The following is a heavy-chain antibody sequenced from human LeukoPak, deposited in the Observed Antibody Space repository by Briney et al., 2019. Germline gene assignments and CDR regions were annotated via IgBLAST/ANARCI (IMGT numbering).Heavy chain of an antibody. D-gene: IGHD2-8*02. CDR1: GFTFSSYS. J-gene: IGHJ4*02. CDR2: ISSSSSTI. Sequence: GGSLRLSCAASGFTFSSYSMNRVRQAPGKGLEWVSYISSSSSTIYYADSVKGRFTISRDNAKNSLYLQMNSLRAEDTAVYYCATYRQVLLPFESWGQGTLVTVSS. CDR3: ATYRQVLLPFES. V-gene: IGHV3-48*01.